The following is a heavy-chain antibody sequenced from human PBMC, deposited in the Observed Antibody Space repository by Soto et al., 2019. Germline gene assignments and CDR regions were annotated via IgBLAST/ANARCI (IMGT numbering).Heavy chain of an antibody. CDR3: ARDLDSSGYYLGEGY. CDR2: ISYDGSNK. Sequence: GGSLRLSCAASGFTFSSYAMHWVRQAPGKGLEWVAVISYDGSNKYYADSVKGRFTISRDNSKNTLYLQMNSLRAEDTAVYYCARDLDSSGYYLGEGYWGQGTLVTVSS. J-gene: IGHJ4*02. V-gene: IGHV3-30-3*01. D-gene: IGHD3-22*01. CDR1: GFTFSSYA.